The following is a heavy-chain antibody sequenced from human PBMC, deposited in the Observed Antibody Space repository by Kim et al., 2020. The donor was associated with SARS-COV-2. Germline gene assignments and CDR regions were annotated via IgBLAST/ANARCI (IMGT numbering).Heavy chain of an antibody. CDR2: ITWNGGGS. Sequence: GGSLRLSCSASGFTFGDYAMHWVRQGPGKGLEWVSGITWNGGGSGYADSVKGRFTISRNNAKKSLYLQMNSLTIEDTALYYCVKDMSNYRSSPSNTDNYKMDTCGNGKNVTVSS. CDR1: GFTFGDYA. CDR3: VKDMSNYRSSPSNTDNYKMDT. V-gene: IGHV3-9*01. D-gene: IGHD6-13*01. J-gene: IGHJ6*04.